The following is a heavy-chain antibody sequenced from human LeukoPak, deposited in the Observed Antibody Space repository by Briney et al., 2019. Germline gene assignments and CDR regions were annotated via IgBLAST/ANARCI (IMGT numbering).Heavy chain of an antibody. CDR1: VYTFTSCD. Sequence: ASVKVSCKASVYTFTSCDINWVQQATGQGLEWMGWMNPNSGNTGYGQSFQGRITMTRDIYIGTAYMELSNLTSEDTAIYYCTRGSSGRRDNWGQGTLVTVSA. V-gene: IGHV1-8*01. D-gene: IGHD6-19*01. CDR3: TRGSSGRRDN. CDR2: MNPNSGNT. J-gene: IGHJ4*02.